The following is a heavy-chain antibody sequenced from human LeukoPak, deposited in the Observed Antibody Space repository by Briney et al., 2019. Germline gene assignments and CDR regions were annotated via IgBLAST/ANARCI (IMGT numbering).Heavy chain of an antibody. CDR2: IHYSGST. D-gene: IGHD6-19*01. V-gene: IGHV4-59*11. CDR3: ARGGWSLDY. CDR1: SGSISGHY. Sequence: PSETLSLTCTVSSGSISGHYWSWVRQPPGKRLEWIGYIHYSGSTHYNPSLKSRVAMSVDTSKNQLSLKLSSVTAADTAVYYCARGGWSLDYWGQGSLVTVSS. J-gene: IGHJ4*02.